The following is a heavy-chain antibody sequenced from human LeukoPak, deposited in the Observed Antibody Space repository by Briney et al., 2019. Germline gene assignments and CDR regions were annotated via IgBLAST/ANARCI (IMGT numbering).Heavy chain of an antibody. CDR1: GGSISSSSYY. D-gene: IGHD3-3*01. Sequence: SETLSLTCTVSGGSISSSSYYWGWLRQPPGKGLEWIGSIYYSGSTYYNPSLKSRVTISVDTSKNQFSLKLSSVTAADTAVYYCARVQFLEWLLDYWGQGTLVTVSS. V-gene: IGHV4-39*07. CDR3: ARVQFLEWLLDY. CDR2: IYYSGST. J-gene: IGHJ4*02.